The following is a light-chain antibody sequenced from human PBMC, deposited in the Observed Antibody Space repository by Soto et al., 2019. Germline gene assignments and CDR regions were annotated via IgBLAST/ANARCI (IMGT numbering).Light chain of an antibody. CDR3: QQYDNLPLI. CDR2: DAS. V-gene: IGKV1-33*01. CDR1: QDIRKY. Sequence: IPITHSPSSPSASGGDRVTITCPATQDIRKYLNWYQQKPGKAPKLLIYDASSLETGVPSRFSGSGSGTDFTLTISSLQPEDFATYYCQQYDNLPLIFGQGTRLEIK. J-gene: IGKJ5*01.